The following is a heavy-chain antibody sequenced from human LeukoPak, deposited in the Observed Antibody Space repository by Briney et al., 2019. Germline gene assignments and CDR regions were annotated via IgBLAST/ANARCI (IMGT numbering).Heavy chain of an antibody. V-gene: IGHV1-46*01. CDR2: INPSGGST. CDR3: ASHGTYGSGSYYNDLFLGY. Sequence: GASVKVSCKASGYTFTSYYMHWVRQAPGQGLEWMGIINPSGGSTSYAQKFQGRVTMTRDTSTSTVYMELSSLRSEDTAVHYCASHGTYGSGSYYNDLFLGYWGQGTLVTVSS. J-gene: IGHJ4*02. D-gene: IGHD3-10*01. CDR1: GYTFTSYY.